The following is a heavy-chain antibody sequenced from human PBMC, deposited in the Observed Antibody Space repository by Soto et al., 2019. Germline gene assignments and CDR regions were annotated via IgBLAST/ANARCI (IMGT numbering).Heavy chain of an antibody. CDR2: INPNSGGT. Sequence: ASVKVSCKASGFTFTGHYIHWVRQAPGQGLEWMGWINPNSGGTKSAEKFQGRVTMTRDTSISTAYMELSRLTSDDTAVYYCASAAVTGTAGLDFWGQGTQVTVSS. V-gene: IGHV1-2*02. D-gene: IGHD6-19*01. CDR3: ASAAVTGTAGLDF. J-gene: IGHJ4*02. CDR1: GFTFTGHY.